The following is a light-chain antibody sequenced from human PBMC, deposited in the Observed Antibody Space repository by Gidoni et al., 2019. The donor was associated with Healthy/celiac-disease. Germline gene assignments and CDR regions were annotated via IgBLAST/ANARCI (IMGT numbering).Light chain of an antibody. V-gene: IGKV3-11*01. CDR2: DAS. CDR3: QQRSNWPSLT. J-gene: IGKJ4*01. CDR1: QSVISY. Sequence: EIVLTQSPATLSLSPGERATLSCRASQSVISYLAWYQQNPGQAPRLLIYDASNRATGIPARFSGSGSGTDFTLTISSLEPEDFAVYYCQQRSNWPSLTFGGXTKVEIK.